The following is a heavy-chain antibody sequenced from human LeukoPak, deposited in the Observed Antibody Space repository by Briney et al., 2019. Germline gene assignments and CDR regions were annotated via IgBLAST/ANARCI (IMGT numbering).Heavy chain of an antibody. J-gene: IGHJ4*02. Sequence: GGSLRLSCAASGFTFSSYAMSWVRQAPGKGLEWVSTISDNGGRTYYADSVKGRFTISRDNSKNTLFLQMNSLRAEDSAVYYCATDREGDPSAYYLVGGQGTLITVSS. CDR2: ISDNGGRT. D-gene: IGHD3-22*01. CDR1: GFTFSSYA. V-gene: IGHV3-23*01. CDR3: ATDREGDPSAYYLV.